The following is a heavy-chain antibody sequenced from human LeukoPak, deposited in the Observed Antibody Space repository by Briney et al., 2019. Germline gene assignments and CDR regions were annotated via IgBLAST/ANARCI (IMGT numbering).Heavy chain of an antibody. V-gene: IGHV4-30-2*01. D-gene: IGHD3-22*01. Sequence: PSETLSLTCAVSGGSISSGGYSWSWIRQPPGKGLEWIGYIYHSGSTYYNPSLKSRVTISVDRSKNQFSLKLSSVTAADTAVYYCARGAYDSSGYYDYRGQGTPVTVSS. CDR3: ARGAYDSSGYYDY. CDR1: GGSISSGGYS. CDR2: IYHSGST. J-gene: IGHJ4*02.